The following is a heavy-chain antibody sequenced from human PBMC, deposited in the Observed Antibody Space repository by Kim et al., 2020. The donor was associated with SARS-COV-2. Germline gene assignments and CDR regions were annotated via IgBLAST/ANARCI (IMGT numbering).Heavy chain of an antibody. CDR2: ISYDGSNK. CDR3: ARDPISTYYYGSGSYPNYFDY. CDR1: GFTFSSYA. J-gene: IGHJ4*02. Sequence: GGSLRLSCAASGFTFSSYATHWVRQAPGKGLEWVAVISYDGSNKYYADSVKGRFTISRDNSKNTLYLQMNSLRAEDTAVYYCARDPISTYYYGSGSYPNYFDYWGQGTLVTVSS. D-gene: IGHD3-10*01. V-gene: IGHV3-30*04.